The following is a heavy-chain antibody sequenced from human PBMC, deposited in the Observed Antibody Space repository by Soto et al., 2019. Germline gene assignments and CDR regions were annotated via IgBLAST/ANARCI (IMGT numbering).Heavy chain of an antibody. V-gene: IGHV1-69*13. CDR1: GGTFSSYA. CDR3: GSVYYYYYGMDV. CDR2: IIPIFGTA. Sequence: SVKFSCKAAGGTFSSYAISWVRQAPGQGLEWMGGIIPIFGTANYAQKFQGRVTITADESTSTAYMELSSLRSEDTAVYYCGSVYYYYYGMDVWGQGTTVTVSS. J-gene: IGHJ6*02.